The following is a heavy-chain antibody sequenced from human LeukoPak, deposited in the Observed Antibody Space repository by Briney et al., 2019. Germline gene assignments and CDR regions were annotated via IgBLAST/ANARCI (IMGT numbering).Heavy chain of an antibody. Sequence: ASVKVSCKASGGTFSSYAISWVRQAPGQGLEWMGGIIPIFGTANYAQKFQGRVTITADESMSTAYMELSSLRSEDTAVYYCAASVTLKSPGYDYWGQGTLVTVSS. CDR1: GGTFSSYA. CDR2: IIPIFGTA. CDR3: AASVTLKSPGYDY. V-gene: IGHV1-69*13. J-gene: IGHJ4*02. D-gene: IGHD5-18*01.